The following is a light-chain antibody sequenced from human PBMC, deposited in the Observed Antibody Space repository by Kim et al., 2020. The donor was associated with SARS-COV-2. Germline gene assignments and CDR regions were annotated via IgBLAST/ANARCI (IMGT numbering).Light chain of an antibody. V-gene: IGLV3-21*04. Sequence: SVAPGKTARITCGGNNIGSKSVHWYQQKPGQAPVLVIYYDTDRPSGIPERFSGSNSGNTATLTISRVEAGDEADYYCQVWDGSSDHPYVVGTGTRSPS. CDR3: QVWDGSSDHPYV. CDR1: NIGSKS. J-gene: IGLJ1*01. CDR2: YDT.